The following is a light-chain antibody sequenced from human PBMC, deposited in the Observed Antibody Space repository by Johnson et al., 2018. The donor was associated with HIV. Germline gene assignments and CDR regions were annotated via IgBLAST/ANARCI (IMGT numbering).Light chain of an antibody. V-gene: IGLV1-51*02. J-gene: IGLJ1*01. CDR1: SSNIGNNY. Sequence: QSVLTQPPSVSAAPGQKVTISCSGSSSNIGNNYVSWYQQLPGTAPKVLIHENNKRPSGIPDRFSGSKSGTSATLGITGLQTGDEADYYCGTWDSSLSAYVFATETKVTVL. CDR3: GTWDSSLSAYV. CDR2: ENN.